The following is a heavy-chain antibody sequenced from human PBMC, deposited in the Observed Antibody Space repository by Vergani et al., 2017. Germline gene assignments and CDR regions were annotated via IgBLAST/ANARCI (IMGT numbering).Heavy chain of an antibody. D-gene: IGHD2/OR15-2a*01. CDR3: ARLWVIVPPFDSFDI. CDR1: GGSISSSSYY. V-gene: IGHV4-39*01. Sequence: QLQLQESGPGLVKPSETLSLTCTVSGGSISSSSYYWGWIRQPPGKGLEWIGSIYYSGSTYYNPSLKSRVTISVDTSKNQFSLKLSSVTAADTAVYYWARLWVIVPPFDSFDIWGQGTMVTVSS. J-gene: IGHJ3*02. CDR2: IYYSGST.